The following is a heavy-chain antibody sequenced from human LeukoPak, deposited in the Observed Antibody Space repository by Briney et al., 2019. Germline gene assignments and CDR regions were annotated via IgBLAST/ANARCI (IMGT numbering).Heavy chain of an antibody. CDR2: INPSGGST. V-gene: IGHV1-46*01. Sequence: ASVKVSCKASGYTFTSYYMHWVRQAPGQGLEWMGIINPSGGSTSYAQKFQGRVTMTRDTSTSTAYMELSRLRSDDTAVYYCARSPHILTGENFDYWGQGTLVTVSS. CDR1: GYTFTSYY. D-gene: IGHD3-9*01. CDR3: ARSPHILTGENFDY. J-gene: IGHJ4*02.